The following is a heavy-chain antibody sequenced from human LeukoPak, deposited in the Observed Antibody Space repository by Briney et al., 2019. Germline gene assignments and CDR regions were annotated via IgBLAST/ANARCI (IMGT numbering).Heavy chain of an antibody. J-gene: IGHJ5*02. CDR3: ARLGGDIVVVPENWFDP. CDR1: GYSFTSYW. CDR2: IYPGDSDT. Sequence: GESLKISCKGSGYSFTSYWIGWVRQMPGKGLEWMGIIYPGDSDTRYSPSFQGQVTISADKSISTAYLQWSSLKASDTAMYYCARLGGDIVVVPENWFDPWGQGTLVTVSS. D-gene: IGHD2-2*01. V-gene: IGHV5-51*01.